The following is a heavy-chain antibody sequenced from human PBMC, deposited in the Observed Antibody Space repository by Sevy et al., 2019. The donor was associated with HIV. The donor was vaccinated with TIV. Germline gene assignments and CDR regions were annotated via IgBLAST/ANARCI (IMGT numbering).Heavy chain of an antibody. D-gene: IGHD3-22*01. J-gene: IGHJ3*02. CDR1: GFTFSSYA. CDR3: AKDTDRLYDTDAFDI. Sequence: GGSLRLSCAASGFTFSSYAMSWVRQAPGKGLEWVSAISGSGGSTYYANSVKGRFTISRDNSKNTLYLQMNSLRAEATAVYYGAKDTDRLYDTDAFDIWGQGTMVTVSS. CDR2: ISGSGGST. V-gene: IGHV3-23*01.